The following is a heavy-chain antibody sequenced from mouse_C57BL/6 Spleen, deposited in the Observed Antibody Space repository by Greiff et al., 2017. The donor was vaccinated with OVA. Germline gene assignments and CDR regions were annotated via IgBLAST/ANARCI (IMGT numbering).Heavy chain of an antibody. J-gene: IGHJ2*01. CDR3: TRVTTVGNFDY. Sequence: DVQLVESGEGLVKPGGSLKLSCAASGFTFSSYAMSWVRQTPEKRLEWVAYISSGGDYIYYADTVKGRFTISRDNARNTLYLQMSSLKSEDTAMYYCTRVTTVGNFDYWGQGTTLTVSS. V-gene: IGHV5-9-1*02. CDR1: GFTFSSYA. D-gene: IGHD1-1*01. CDR2: ISSGGDYI.